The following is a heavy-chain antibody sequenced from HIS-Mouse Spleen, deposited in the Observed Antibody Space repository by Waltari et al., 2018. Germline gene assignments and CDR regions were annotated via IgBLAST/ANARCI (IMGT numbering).Heavy chain of an antibody. Sequence: EVQLVQSGGGLVKPGGSLRLSCAASGFTFSSYRMNWVRQAPEKGMGWVSSISSSSSYLYYADSVKGRFTISRDNAKNSLYLQMNSLRAEDTAVYYCARRLLTGDAFDIWGQGTMVTVSS. CDR1: GFTFSSYR. V-gene: IGHV3-21*01. J-gene: IGHJ3*02. D-gene: IGHD7-27*01. CDR2: ISSSSSYL. CDR3: ARRLLTGDAFDI.